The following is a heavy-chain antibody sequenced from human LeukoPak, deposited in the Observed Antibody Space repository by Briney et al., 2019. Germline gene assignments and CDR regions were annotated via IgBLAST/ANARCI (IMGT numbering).Heavy chain of an antibody. Sequence: SETLSLTCTVSGGSISSHYRSWIRQPPGKGLEWIGYIYYSGSTNYNPSLKSRVTISVDTSKNQFPLKLSSVTAADTAVYYCARVGMYSSSWLDPRNYYYYYMDDWGKGTTVTVSS. CDR1: GGSISSHY. D-gene: IGHD6-13*01. V-gene: IGHV4-59*11. CDR2: IYYSGST. CDR3: ARVGMYSSSWLDPRNYYYYYMDD. J-gene: IGHJ6*03.